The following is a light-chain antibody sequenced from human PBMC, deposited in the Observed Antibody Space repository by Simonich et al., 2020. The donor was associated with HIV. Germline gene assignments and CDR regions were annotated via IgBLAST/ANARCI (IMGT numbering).Light chain of an antibody. V-gene: IGKV4-1*01. CDR1: QRVLYSSNNKNY. Sequence: DIVMTQSPDSLAVSLGERATINCKSSQRVLYSSNNKNYLAWYKQKPGLAPKLLIYWASTREAGVPDRFIASGSGTDFTLTISSLQAEDVAIYYCQQYYSTPPTFGQGTKVEIK. CDR3: QQYYSTPPT. J-gene: IGKJ1*01. CDR2: WAS.